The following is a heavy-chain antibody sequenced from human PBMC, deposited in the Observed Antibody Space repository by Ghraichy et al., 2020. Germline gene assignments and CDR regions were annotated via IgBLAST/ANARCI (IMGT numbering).Heavy chain of an antibody. D-gene: IGHD6-6*01. CDR1: GGSVSSGSYY. V-gene: IGHV4-61*01. J-gene: IGHJ5*02. Sequence: SQTLSLTCTVSGGSVSSGSYYWSWIRQPPGKGLEWIGYIYYSGSTNYNPSLKSRVTISVDTSKNQFSLKLSSVTAADTAVYYCARANHLIAARRNNWFDPWGQGTLVTVSS. CDR2: IYYSGST. CDR3: ARANHLIAARRNNWFDP.